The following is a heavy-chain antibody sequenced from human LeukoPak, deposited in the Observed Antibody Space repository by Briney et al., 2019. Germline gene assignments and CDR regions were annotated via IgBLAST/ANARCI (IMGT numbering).Heavy chain of an antibody. CDR3: ARDRELHWFDP. Sequence: GGSLRLSCAAPGITFSSHGFHWVRQAPGKGLEWVAVIWYDGSDKYYADSVRGRFTISKDNSKNTLYLQMNSLRVDDTAVYYCARDRELHWFDPWGQGTLVTVSS. CDR2: IWYDGSDK. D-gene: IGHD1-26*01. V-gene: IGHV3-33*01. CDR1: GITFSSHG. J-gene: IGHJ5*02.